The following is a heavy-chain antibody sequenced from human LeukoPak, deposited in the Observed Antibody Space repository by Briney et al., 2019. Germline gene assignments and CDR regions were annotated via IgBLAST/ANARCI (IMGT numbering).Heavy chain of an antibody. CDR1: GFTFSSYA. J-gene: IGHJ5*02. V-gene: IGHV3-23*01. CDR3: AKDPYSSGPYNWFDP. Sequence: PGGSLRLSCAASGFTFSSYAMTWVRQAPGKGLEWVSAISGSGDSTYYADSVKGLFTISRDNSKNTLYLQMNRLRAEDTAVYYCAKDPYSSGPYNWFDPGGQGTLVTV. CDR2: ISGSGDST. D-gene: IGHD6-19*01.